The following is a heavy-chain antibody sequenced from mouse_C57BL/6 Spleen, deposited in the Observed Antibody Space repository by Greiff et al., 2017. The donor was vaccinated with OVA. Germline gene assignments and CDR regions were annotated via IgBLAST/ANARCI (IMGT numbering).Heavy chain of an antibody. CDR3: ARGVTEWYVDV. CDR2: IYPGDGDT. CDR1: GYAFSSSW. V-gene: IGHV1-82*01. Sequence: VQLQQSGPELVKPGASVKISCKASGYAFSSSWMNWVKQRPGKGLEWIGRIYPGDGDTNYNGKFKGKATLTADKSSSTAYMQLSSLTSEDSAVYFCARGVTEWYVDVWGTGTTVTVSS. D-gene: IGHD2-2*01. J-gene: IGHJ1*03.